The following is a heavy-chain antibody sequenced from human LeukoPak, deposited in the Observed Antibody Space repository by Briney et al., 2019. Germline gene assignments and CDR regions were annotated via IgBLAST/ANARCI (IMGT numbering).Heavy chain of an antibody. CDR3: ARGDDSGYYDYFDY. CDR2: IYTGGDT. CDR1: GFTVDSNY. D-gene: IGHD3-22*01. Sequence: GGSLRLSCAASGFTVDSNYLSWVRQAPGKGLEWVSTIYTGGDTYYAASVKGRFTISRDFSKNTVFLHMNSLRAEDTAMYYCARGDDSGYYDYFDYWGQGALVTVSS. V-gene: IGHV3-53*01. J-gene: IGHJ4*02.